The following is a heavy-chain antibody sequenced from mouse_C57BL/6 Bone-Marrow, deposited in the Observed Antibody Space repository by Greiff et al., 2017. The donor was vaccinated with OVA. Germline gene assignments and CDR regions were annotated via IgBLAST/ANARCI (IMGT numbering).Heavy chain of an antibody. Sequence: EVKLMESGGDLVKPGGSLKLSCAASGFTFSSYGMSWVRQTPDKRLEWVATISSGGSYTYYPDSVKRRFTISRDNDKNTLYLQMSSLKSEDTAMDYCARKSSGYWFAYWGQGTLVTVSA. CDR3: ARKSSGYWFAY. CDR1: GFTFSSYG. V-gene: IGHV5-6*01. J-gene: IGHJ3*01. D-gene: IGHD3-2*02. CDR2: ISSGGSYT.